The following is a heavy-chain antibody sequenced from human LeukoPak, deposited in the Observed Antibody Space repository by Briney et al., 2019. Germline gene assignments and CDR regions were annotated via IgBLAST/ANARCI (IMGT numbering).Heavy chain of an antibody. CDR2: MNSNRGNT. CDR1: GYTFTSYD. V-gene: IGHV1-8*01. D-gene: IGHD3-10*01. J-gene: IGHJ5*02. CDR3: ARGGYYGSGNNWFDP. Sequence: VASVKVSCKASGYTFTSYDINWARQPTGQGLEWMGWMNSNRGNTGYAQTFQGRVTMTRNTSISTAYMELSSLRSEATAVYYCARGGYYGSGNNWFDPWGQGTLVTVSS.